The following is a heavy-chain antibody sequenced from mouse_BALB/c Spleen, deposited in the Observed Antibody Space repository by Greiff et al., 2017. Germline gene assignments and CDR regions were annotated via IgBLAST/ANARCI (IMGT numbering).Heavy chain of an antibody. D-gene: IGHD4-1*01. CDR1: GFAFSSYD. CDR3: ASELTGGAY. V-gene: IGHV5-12-1*01. CDR2: ISSGGGST. J-gene: IGHJ3*01. Sequence: EVKVEESGGGLVKPGGSLKLSCAASGFAFSSYDMSWVRQTPEKRLEWVAYISSGGGSTYYPDTVKGRFTISRDNAKNTLYLQMSSLKSEDTAMYYCASELTGGAYWGQGTLVTVSA.